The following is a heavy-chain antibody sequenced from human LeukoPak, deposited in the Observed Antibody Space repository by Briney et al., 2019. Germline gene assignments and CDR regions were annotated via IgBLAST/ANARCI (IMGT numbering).Heavy chain of an antibody. V-gene: IGHV3-23*01. CDR3: AKAPRWEYGSGSRIYYYYMDV. CDR1: GFTFSSYS. CDR2: ISGSSGRT. D-gene: IGHD3-10*01. J-gene: IGHJ6*03. Sequence: QPGGSLRLSCAASGFTFSSYSMNWVRQAPGKGLEWVSGISGSSGRTYYAESVKGRFTISRDNSKNTLSLQMNSLRAEDTAVYYCAKAPRWEYGSGSRIYYYYMDVWGKGTTVTVSS.